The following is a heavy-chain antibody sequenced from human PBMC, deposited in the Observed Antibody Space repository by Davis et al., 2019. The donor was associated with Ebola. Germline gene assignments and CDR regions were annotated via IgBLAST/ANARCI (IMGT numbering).Heavy chain of an antibody. CDR2: ISAYNGNT. V-gene: IGHV1-18*01. CDR1: GYTFTSYG. Sequence: ASVKVSCKASGYTFTSYGISWVRQAPGQGLEWMGWISAYNGNTNYAQILQGRVTMTTDTSPGTAYMELRSLRSDDTAVYFCSRTTIVGTTTTASDIWGQGTKVTVSS. D-gene: IGHD1-26*01. CDR3: SRTTIVGTTTTASDI. J-gene: IGHJ3*02.